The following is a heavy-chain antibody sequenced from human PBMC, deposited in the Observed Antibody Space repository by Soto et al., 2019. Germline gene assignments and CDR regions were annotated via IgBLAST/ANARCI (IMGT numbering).Heavy chain of an antibody. CDR2: MSYDGSDT. J-gene: IGHJ4*02. CDR1: VFIFSNNG. D-gene: IGHD3-10*02. CDR3: TIVRVADSALDH. Sequence: GGSLGLSYVGSVFIFSNNGMHWVRQTPGKGLEWVAFMSYDGSDTFYADSVKGRFTISRDNSKNTLFLHMSNLRAEDTAMYYCTIVRVADSALDHWGQGTLVTVSS. V-gene: IGHV3-30*02.